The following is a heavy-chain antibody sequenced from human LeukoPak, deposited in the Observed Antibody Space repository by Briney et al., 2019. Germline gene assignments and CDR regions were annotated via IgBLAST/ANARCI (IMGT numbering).Heavy chain of an antibody. D-gene: IGHD6-19*01. Sequence: GESLKISCKGPGYSFTSYWNSWVRQMPGKGLEWMGRIDPSDSYTNYSPSFQGHVTISADKSISTVYLQWSSLKASDTAMYYCARHSAGIVVAGKWDQGTMVTVSS. CDR3: ARHSAGIVVAGK. CDR2: IDPSDSYT. J-gene: IGHJ4*03. V-gene: IGHV5-10-1*01. CDR1: GYSFTSYW.